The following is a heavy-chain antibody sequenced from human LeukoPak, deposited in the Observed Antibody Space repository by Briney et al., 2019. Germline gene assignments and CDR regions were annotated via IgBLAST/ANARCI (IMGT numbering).Heavy chain of an antibody. J-gene: IGHJ3*02. CDR2: IYYSGSV. CDR3: ARRTIAVAIDAFDI. Sequence: SETLSLICIVSGDSISDYYWNWIRQPPGRGLEWIGFIYYSGSVNYNPSLKSRVTISVDRSKTQFSLKLSSVTAADTAMYYCARRTIAVAIDAFDIWGQGTMVTVSS. D-gene: IGHD6-19*01. V-gene: IGHV4-59*01. CDR1: GDSISDYY.